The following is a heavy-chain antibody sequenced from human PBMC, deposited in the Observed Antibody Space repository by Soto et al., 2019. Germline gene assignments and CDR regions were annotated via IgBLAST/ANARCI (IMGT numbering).Heavy chain of an antibody. D-gene: IGHD6-19*01. CDR3: ARGNYEECSGLDV. CDR1: GFTFSSYG. CDR2: IWYDGSNK. J-gene: IGHJ6*02. V-gene: IGHV3-33*01. Sequence: QVQLVESGGGVVQPGRSLRLSCAASGFTFSSYGIHWVRQAPGKGLEWGAVIWYDGSNKYYADSVRSRFTISRDNFKSTLYLQVNSLRADDTAVYDCARGNYEECSGLDVWGQGTTVTVTS.